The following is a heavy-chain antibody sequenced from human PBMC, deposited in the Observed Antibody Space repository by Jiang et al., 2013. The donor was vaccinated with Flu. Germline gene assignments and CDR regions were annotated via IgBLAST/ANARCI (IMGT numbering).Heavy chain of an antibody. CDR1: GFSFSYSG. CDR3: AKDRHTSYYYNYYGMDV. Sequence: VQLVESGGGAVQPGRSLRLSCAASGFSFSYSGMHWVRQAPGKGLEWVAVIWYDGRTKFYIDSVKGRFTISRDNSKNTLYLQMNSLRAEDTAVYYCAKDRHTSYYYNYYGMDVWGKGPRSPSP. J-gene: IGHJ6*01. CDR2: IWYDGRTK. D-gene: IGHD2/OR15-2a*01. V-gene: IGHV3-33*06.